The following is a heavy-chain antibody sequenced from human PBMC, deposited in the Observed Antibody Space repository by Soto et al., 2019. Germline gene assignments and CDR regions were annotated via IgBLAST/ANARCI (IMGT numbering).Heavy chain of an antibody. CDR2: IFYSGST. V-gene: IGHV4-59*01. Sequence: SEPLSLTCTVSSGSTGSYYWSWIRQPPGKGLEWIGYIFYSGSTNYNPSLKSRVTISVDTSKNQFSLKLSSVTAADTAVYYCARESVRNFDWLLDYWGQGTLVTVSS. D-gene: IGHD3-9*01. CDR3: ARESVRNFDWLLDY. CDR1: SGSTGSYY. J-gene: IGHJ4*02.